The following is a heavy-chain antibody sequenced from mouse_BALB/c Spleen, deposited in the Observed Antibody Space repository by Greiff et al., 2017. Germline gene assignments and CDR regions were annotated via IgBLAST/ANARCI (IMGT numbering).Heavy chain of an antibody. CDR2: IWAGGST. J-gene: IGHJ4*01. V-gene: IGHV2-9*02. CDR3: ASSMITTRGYAMDY. CDR1: GFSLTSYG. D-gene: IGHD2-4*01. Sequence: VKLQESGPGLVAPSQSLSITCTVSGFSLTSYGVHWVRQPPGKGLEWLGVIWAGGSTNYNSALMSRLSISKDNSKSQVFLKMNSLQTDDTAMYYCASSMITTRGYAMDYWGQGTSVTVSS.